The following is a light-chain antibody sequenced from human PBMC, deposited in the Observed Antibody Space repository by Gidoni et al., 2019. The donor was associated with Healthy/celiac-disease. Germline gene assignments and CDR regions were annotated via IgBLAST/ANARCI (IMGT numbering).Light chain of an antibody. J-gene: IGKJ4*01. CDR3: MQALQTPLT. CDR2: LGS. Sequence: DIVMSQSPLSLPVTPGEPASISCRSSQSLLHSNGYNYLDWYLQKPGQSPQLLIYLGSNRASGVPDRFSDSGSGTDFPLKISRVEAEDVGVYYCMQALQTPLTFGGGTKVEIK. CDR1: QSLLHSNGYNY. V-gene: IGKV2-28*01.